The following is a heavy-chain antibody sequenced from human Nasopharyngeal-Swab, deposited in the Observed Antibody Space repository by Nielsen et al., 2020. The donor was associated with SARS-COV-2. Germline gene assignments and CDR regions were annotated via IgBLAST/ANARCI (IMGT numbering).Heavy chain of an antibody. CDR1: GFTFSSYG. CDR2: ISYDGSNK. J-gene: IGHJ4*02. CDR3: AKAGAGSWYGDY. V-gene: IGHV3-30*18. D-gene: IGHD6-13*01. Sequence: GGSLRLSCAASGFTFSSYGMHWVRQAPGKGLEWVAVISYDGSNKYYADSVKGRFTISRDNSKNTLYLQMNSLRAEDTAVYYCAKAGAGSWYGDYWSQGTLVTVSS.